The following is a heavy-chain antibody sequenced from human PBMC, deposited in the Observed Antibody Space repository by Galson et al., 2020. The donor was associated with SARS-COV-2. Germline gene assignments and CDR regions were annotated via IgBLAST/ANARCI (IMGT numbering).Heavy chain of an antibody. Sequence: LHGESLKIHFASSGFTFSDSSMHLVRHAPGTRLAWVGRIRNKSYSYATAYAASLNGRFTISRDDPKNNAYLQMYSLKTEDTAVYYCTRVPPYSSWFWDALDIRGKGKMVTVSS. CDR3: TRVPPYSSWFWDALDI. CDR2: IRNKSYSYAT. D-gene: IGHD6-13*01. V-gene: IGHV3-73*01. CDR1: GFTFSDSS. J-gene: IGHJ3*02.